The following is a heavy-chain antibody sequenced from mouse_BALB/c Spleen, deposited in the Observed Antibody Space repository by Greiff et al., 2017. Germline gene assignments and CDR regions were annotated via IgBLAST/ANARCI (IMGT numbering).Heavy chain of an antibody. D-gene: IGHD2-14*01. V-gene: IGHV1-15*01. CDR2: IDPETGGT. CDR1: GYTFTDYE. J-gene: IGHJ2*01. Sequence: QVQLQQSGAELVRPGASVTLSCKASGYTFTDYEMHWVKQTPVHGLEWIGAIDPETGGTAYNQKFKGKATLTADKSSSTAYMELRSLTSEDSAVYYCTRGYEGADWGQGTTLTVSS. CDR3: TRGYEGAD.